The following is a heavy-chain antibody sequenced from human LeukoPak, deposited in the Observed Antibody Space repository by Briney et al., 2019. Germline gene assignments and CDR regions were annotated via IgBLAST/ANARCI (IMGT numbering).Heavy chain of an antibody. V-gene: IGHV1-2*02. CDR3: ARDRNWNYGIDF. Sequence: ASVKVSCKASGYTFTGYYMHWVRQAPGQGLEWMGWINPNSGGTNYAQKFQGRVTMTRDTSISTAYMELNRLRSDDTAVYFCARDRNWNYGIDFWGQGTLVTVSS. CDR1: GYTFTGYY. D-gene: IGHD1-7*01. J-gene: IGHJ4*02. CDR2: INPNSGGT.